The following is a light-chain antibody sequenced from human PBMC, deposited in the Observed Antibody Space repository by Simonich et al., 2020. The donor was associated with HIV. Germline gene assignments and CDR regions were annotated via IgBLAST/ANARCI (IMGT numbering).Light chain of an antibody. CDR1: SRDVGGYSY. V-gene: IGLV2-11*01. CDR2: DVT. J-gene: IGLJ3*02. CDR3: CSYAGSFTWV. Sequence: QSALTQPRSVSGSPGQSVTISCTGTSRDVGGYSYVSWYQQHPGKAPKLLIYDVTKWPAGVPDRFSGSKSGNTASLTISGLQAEDEADYYCCSYAGSFTWVFGGGTKLTVL.